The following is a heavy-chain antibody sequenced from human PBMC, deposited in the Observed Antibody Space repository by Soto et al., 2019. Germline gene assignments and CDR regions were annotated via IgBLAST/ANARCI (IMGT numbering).Heavy chain of an antibody. D-gene: IGHD2-2*01. CDR2: TYYRSKWYN. V-gene: IGHV6-1*01. CDR1: GDSVSSNSAA. Sequence: SQTLSLTCAISGDSVSSNSAAWNWIRQSPSRGLEWLGRTYYRSKWYNDYAVSVKSRITITPDTSKNQFSLQLNSVTPEDTAVYYCARDSVVVVPSAPYYYYYGMDVWGQGTTVTVSS. J-gene: IGHJ6*02. CDR3: ARDSVVVVPSAPYYYYYGMDV.